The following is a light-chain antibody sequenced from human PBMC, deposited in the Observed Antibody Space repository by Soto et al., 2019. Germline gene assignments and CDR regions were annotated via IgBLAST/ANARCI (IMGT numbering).Light chain of an antibody. V-gene: IGKV3-20*01. J-gene: IGKJ2*01. CDR3: QQYGRSPLMYT. CDR1: QSVNSNF. CDR2: GAS. Sequence: EIVLTQSPGTLSLSPGERATLSCRASQSVNSNFLAWYQQKPGQAPRLLIYGASTRAAGVPDRFSGSGSGTDFTLTITRLESEDFAMYYCQQYGRSPLMYTFGQGNKLGVK.